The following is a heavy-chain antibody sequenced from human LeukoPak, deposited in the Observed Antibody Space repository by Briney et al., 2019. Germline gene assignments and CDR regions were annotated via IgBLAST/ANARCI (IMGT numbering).Heavy chain of an antibody. V-gene: IGHV4-4*07. CDR1: GGSISSYY. CDR2: IYTSGST. Sequence: SETLSLTCTVSGGSISSYYWSWIRQPAGKGLEWIGRIYTSGSTNYSPSLKSRVTMSVDTSKNQFSLKLSSVTAADTAEYYCAGLYYYGSGSSFDYWGQGTLVTVSS. D-gene: IGHD3-10*01. J-gene: IGHJ4*02. CDR3: AGLYYYGSGSSFDY.